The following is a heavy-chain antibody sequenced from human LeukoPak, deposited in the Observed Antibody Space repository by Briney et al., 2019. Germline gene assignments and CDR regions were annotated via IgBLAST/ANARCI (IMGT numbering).Heavy chain of an antibody. Sequence: PGGSLRLSCAASGFTFSSYAMHWVRQAPGKGLEWVAVISYDGSNKYYADSVKGRFTISRDNSKNTLYLQMNSLRAEDTAVHYCHRRDAFDIWGQGTMVTVSS. V-gene: IGHV3-30*01. CDR2: ISYDGSNK. CDR3: HRRDAFDI. J-gene: IGHJ3*02. CDR1: GFTFSSYA.